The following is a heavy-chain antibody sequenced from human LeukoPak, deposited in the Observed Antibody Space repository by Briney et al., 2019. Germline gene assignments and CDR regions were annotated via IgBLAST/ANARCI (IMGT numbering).Heavy chain of an antibody. CDR1: GFTFSNYW. J-gene: IGHJ4*02. D-gene: IGHD5-18*01. Sequence: GGSLRLSRAASGFTFSNYWMSWVRQAPGKGLEWVANIKQDGSEKYYVDSVKGRFTISRDNAKNSLYLQMNSLRAEDTAVYYCAREGGGYSYEDYWGQGTLVTVSS. CDR2: IKQDGSEK. V-gene: IGHV3-7*03. CDR3: AREGGGYSYEDY.